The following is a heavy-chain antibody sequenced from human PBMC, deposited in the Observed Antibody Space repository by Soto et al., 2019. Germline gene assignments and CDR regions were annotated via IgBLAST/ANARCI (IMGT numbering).Heavy chain of an antibody. V-gene: IGHV2-70*11. D-gene: IGHD7-27*01. J-gene: IGHJ6*02. CDR3: ARIRPGVGMDF. Sequence: SGPTLVNPTQTLTLTCTFSGFSLSTSGMCVSWNRQPPGKALEWLARIDWDDDKYYSTSLKTRLTISKDTSKNQLVLTMTNMDPVDIATYYCARIRPGVGMDFWGQGTTVTVSS. CDR1: GFSLSTSGMC. CDR2: IDWDDDK.